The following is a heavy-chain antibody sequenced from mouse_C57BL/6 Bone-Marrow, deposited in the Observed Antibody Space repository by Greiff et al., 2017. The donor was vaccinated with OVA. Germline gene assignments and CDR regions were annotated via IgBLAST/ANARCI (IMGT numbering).Heavy chain of an antibody. D-gene: IGHD3-1*01. Sequence: QVQLQQPGAELVKPGASVKMSCKASGYTFTSYTMHWVKQRPGQGLEWIGYINPSSGYTKYNQKFKDKATLTADKSSSTAYMQLSSLTSEDSAVYYSARIPYRGYFDYWGQGTTLTVSS. CDR2: INPSSGYT. V-gene: IGHV1S26*01. J-gene: IGHJ2*01. CDR3: ARIPYRGYFDY. CDR1: GYTFTSYT.